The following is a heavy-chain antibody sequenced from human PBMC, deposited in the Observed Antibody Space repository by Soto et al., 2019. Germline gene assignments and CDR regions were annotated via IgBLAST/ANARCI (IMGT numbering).Heavy chain of an antibody. CDR2: FDPEDGET. CDR1: GYTLTELS. J-gene: IGHJ5*02. Sequence: QVQLVQSGAEVKKPGASVKVSCKVSGYTLTELSMHWVRQAPGKGLEWMGGFDPEDGETIYAQKFQGRVTMTEDTSTDTAYMELSSLTSEDTAVYYCATLDTVLSSSQTYNWFDPWGQGTLVTVSS. CDR3: ATLDTVLSSSQTYNWFDP. D-gene: IGHD6-6*01. V-gene: IGHV1-24*01.